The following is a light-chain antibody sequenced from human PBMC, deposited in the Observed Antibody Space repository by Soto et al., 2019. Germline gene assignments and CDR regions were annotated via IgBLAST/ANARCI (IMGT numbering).Light chain of an antibody. CDR3: QSYDSSLSGSNV. J-gene: IGLJ3*02. CDR2: DNA. V-gene: IGLV1-40*01. CDR1: SSNIGAGYA. Sequence: QAVVTQPPSVSGAPGQRVTISCTGSSSNIGAGYAVHWYQQLPGTAPKLLIYDNANRPSGVPDRFSGSKSGTSASLAITGLQAEDEADYYCQSYDSSLSGSNVFGGGTKLTVL.